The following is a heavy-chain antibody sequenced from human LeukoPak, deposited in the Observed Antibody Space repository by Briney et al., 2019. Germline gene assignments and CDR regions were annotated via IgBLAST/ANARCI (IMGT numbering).Heavy chain of an antibody. CDR1: GGTFSSYA. D-gene: IGHD2-15*01. V-gene: IGHV1-69*13. J-gene: IGHJ6*03. CDR3: ARGGYCSGGSCYPYYYYYYYMDV. CDR2: IIPIFGTA. Sequence: ASVKVSCKASGGTFSSYAISWVRQAPGQGLEWMGGIIPIFGTANYAQKFQGRVTITADESTSTAYMELSSLRSEDTAVYYCARGGYCSGGSCYPYYYYYYYMDVWGKGTTVTISS.